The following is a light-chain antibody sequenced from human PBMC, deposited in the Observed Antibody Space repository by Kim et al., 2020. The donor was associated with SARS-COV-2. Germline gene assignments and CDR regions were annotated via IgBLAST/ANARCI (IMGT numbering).Light chain of an antibody. CDR2: DIS. J-gene: IGLJ2*01. CDR3: LLYYSGVRV. Sequence: PGGPVNAPFGSGTGPVTIGRFPCWFQVKPGQAPRTLINDISNEYSWTPARFSGYLLGGKAALTLSGAQPEDETDYYCLLYYSGVRVFGGGTQLTVL. CDR1: TGPVTIGRF. V-gene: IGLV7-46*01.